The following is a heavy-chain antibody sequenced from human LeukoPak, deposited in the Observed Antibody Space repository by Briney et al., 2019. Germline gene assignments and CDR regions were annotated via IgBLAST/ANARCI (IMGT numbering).Heavy chain of an antibody. D-gene: IGHD4-17*01. CDR3: AKKETTVTTFFEN. Sequence: PGGSLRLSCAAPGFTFSSYAMRWLRQAPGKGLEWVSDISASGGSTYYADSVKGRFTISRDNSKNTLYLQMNSLRAEDTAVYYCAKKETTVTTFFENWGQGTLVTVSS. V-gene: IGHV3-23*01. J-gene: IGHJ4*02. CDR1: GFTFSSYA. CDR2: ISASGGST.